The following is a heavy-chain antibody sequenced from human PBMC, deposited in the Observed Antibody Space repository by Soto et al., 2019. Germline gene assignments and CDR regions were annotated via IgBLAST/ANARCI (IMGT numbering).Heavy chain of an antibody. J-gene: IGHJ4*02. CDR3: TTDRHWGSVDY. D-gene: IGHD7-27*01. CDR1: GFTFSNAW. CDR2: IKSKTDGGTT. Sequence: GGSLRLSCAASGFTFSNAWMSWVRQAPGKGLEWVGLIKSKTDGGTTDYAAPVKGRFTISRDDSKNTLYLHMNSLKTEDTAVYYCTTDRHWGSVDYWGQGTLVTVSS. V-gene: IGHV3-15*01.